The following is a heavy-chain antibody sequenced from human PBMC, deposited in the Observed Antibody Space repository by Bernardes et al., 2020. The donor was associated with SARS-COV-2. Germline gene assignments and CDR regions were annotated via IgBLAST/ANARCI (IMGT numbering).Heavy chain of an antibody. CDR1: GGSISSRNYY. Sequence: SETLSLTCTVSGGSISSRNYYWGWIRQPPGKGLEWIGSIYSSGSSYYNPSLQSRVSESMDTSKNQFSLKLSSLTAADTAVYYCARGRDSVNMILVVIGFTVYLDYWGQGTLVTVSS. J-gene: IGHJ4*02. CDR2: IYSSGSS. D-gene: IGHD2-8*02. CDR3: ARGRDSVNMILVVIGFTVYLDY. V-gene: IGHV4-39*01.